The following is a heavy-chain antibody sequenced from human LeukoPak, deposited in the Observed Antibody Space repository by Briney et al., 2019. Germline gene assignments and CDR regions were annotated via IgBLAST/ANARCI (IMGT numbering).Heavy chain of an antibody. CDR1: GYTFTYYY. V-gene: IGHV1-46*01. CDR3: ARSPYTYGSLFYLDY. J-gene: IGHJ4*02. CDR2: INPSGGAT. Sequence: GASVKVSCKASGYTFTYYYIHWVRQAPGQGLEWMGIINPSGGATTYAQKFQGRLTLTRDTSTSTVYMELSSLGSDDTAVYYCARSPYTYGSLFYLDYWGQGTLVTVSS. D-gene: IGHD5-18*01.